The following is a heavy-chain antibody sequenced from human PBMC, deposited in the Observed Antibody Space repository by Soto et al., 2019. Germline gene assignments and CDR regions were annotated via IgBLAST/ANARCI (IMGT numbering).Heavy chain of an antibody. CDR3: VRRYYDFWRGYYAFDI. CDR2: VSWNGSRP. J-gene: IGHJ3*02. V-gene: IGHV3-35*01. Sequence: EVQLVESGGGLVQPGGSLRLSCAASRFTFSNSDVNWVHQAPGKGLEWVSGVSWNGSRPHYADSVKGRFIISRDNSRNTLYLQTNSLRAVDTAVYYCVRRYYDFWRGYYAFDIWGQGTMVTVSS. CDR1: RFTFSNSD. D-gene: IGHD3-3*01.